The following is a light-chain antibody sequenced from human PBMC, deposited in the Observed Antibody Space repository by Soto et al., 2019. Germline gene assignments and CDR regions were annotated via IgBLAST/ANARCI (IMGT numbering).Light chain of an antibody. V-gene: IGKV3-15*01. CDR1: QSVGSN. Sequence: EIVMTQSPATLSVSPGERATLSCRASQSVGSNLACYQQKPGQAPSLLLYGASTRTTGIPARFSGSGSGTEFTRTITSLQSEDYAFYFYQQYNNGHPHRTFGQGTKVEIK. CDR3: QQYNNGHPHRT. J-gene: IGKJ1*01. CDR2: GAS.